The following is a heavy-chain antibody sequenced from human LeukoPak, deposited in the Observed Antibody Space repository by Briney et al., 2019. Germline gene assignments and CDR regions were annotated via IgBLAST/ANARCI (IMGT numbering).Heavy chain of an antibody. CDR1: GFTFRTYE. Sequence: GGSLRLSCVASGFTFRTYEMNWVRQAPGKGLEWVSYISGSDTTVYYADSVRGRFTISRDNAKSSPYLQMTSLRAEDTAVYYCARDKIGYYGWFDPWGQGTLVTVSS. J-gene: IGHJ5*02. V-gene: IGHV3-48*03. D-gene: IGHD3-10*01. CDR2: ISGSDTTV. CDR3: ARDKIGYYGWFDP.